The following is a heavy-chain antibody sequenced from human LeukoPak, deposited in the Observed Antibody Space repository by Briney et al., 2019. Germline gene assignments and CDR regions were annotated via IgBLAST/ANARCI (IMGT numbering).Heavy chain of an antibody. V-gene: IGHV4-30-2*01. CDR2: IYHSGST. J-gene: IGHJ4*02. CDR1: GGSISSGGYY. Sequence: KPSETLSLTCTVSGGSISSGGYYWSWIRQPPGKGLEWIGYIYHSGSTYYNPSLKSRVTMSVDRSKNQFSLKLSSVTAADTAVYYCARVSRDYSNYQLPIKLFDYWGQGTLVTVSS. D-gene: IGHD4-11*01. CDR3: ARVSRDYSNYQLPIKLFDY.